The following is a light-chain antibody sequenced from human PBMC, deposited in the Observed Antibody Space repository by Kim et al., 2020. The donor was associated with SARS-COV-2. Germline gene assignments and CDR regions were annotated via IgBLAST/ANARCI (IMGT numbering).Light chain of an antibody. CDR2: AAS. J-gene: IGKJ4*01. Sequence: ASVGDRVTLSCRASQSISSYLNWYQQRPGKAPKRLIYAASSLQSGVPSRFSGSGSGTDFTLTISSLQHEDFATYYCQQSYSTLLTFGGGTKVDIK. V-gene: IGKV1-39*01. CDR1: QSISSY. CDR3: QQSYSTLLT.